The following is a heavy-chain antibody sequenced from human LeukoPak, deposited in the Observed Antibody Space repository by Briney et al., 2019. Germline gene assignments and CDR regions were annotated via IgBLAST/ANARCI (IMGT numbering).Heavy chain of an antibody. V-gene: IGHV4-39*01. CDR2: IYYSGST. Sequence: SETLSLTCTVSGASISTTTYYWGWLRQPPGKGLEWIGSIYYSGSTYYNPSPKSRVTISVDTSNNQFSLKLISVTAADTVVYYCARVVSAWYTLDFWGQGTLVTVSS. J-gene: IGHJ4*02. CDR1: GASISTTTYY. D-gene: IGHD6-13*01. CDR3: ARVVSAWYTLDF.